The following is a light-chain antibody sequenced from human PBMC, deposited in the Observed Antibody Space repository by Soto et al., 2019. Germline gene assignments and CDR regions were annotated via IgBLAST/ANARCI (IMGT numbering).Light chain of an antibody. Sequence: QSALTQPASVSGSPGQSITISCTGTSSYIGDSNYVSWYQQHPGKAPKLVIYDVSNRPSGVSNRFSGSKSANTASLTISGRQAEDEADYYCSSFRSSSNSYVFGTGTKVTVL. CDR3: SSFRSSSNSYV. CDR1: SSYIGDSNY. J-gene: IGLJ1*01. CDR2: DVS. V-gene: IGLV2-14*03.